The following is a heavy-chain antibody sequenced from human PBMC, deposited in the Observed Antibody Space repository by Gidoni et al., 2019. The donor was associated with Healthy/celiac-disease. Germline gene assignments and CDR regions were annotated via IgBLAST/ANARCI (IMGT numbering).Heavy chain of an antibody. D-gene: IGHD4-17*01. CDR2: IYYSGST. V-gene: IGHV4-31*03. CDR1: GGSISSGGYY. CDR3: ARKVSVTTEHAFDI. J-gene: IGHJ3*02. Sequence: QVQLQESGPGLVKPSQTLSLTCTVSGGSISSGGYYWSWIRQHPRKGLEWIGYIYYSGSTYYNPSLKSRVTISVDTSNNQFSLKLSSVTAADTAVYYCARKVSVTTEHAFDIWGQGTMVTVSS.